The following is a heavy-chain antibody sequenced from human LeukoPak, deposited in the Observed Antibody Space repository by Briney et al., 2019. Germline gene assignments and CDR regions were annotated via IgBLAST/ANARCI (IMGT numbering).Heavy chain of an antibody. D-gene: IGHD6-13*01. CDR1: GGSFSGYY. V-gene: IGHV4-34*01. CDR3: ARHVSDSSSWYPFDY. CDR2: IHYSGST. J-gene: IGHJ4*02. Sequence: PSETLSLTCAVYGGSFSGYYWGWIRQPPGKGLEWIGTIHYSGSTYYNPPLKSRVTISVDTSKNQFSLKLSSVTAADTAVYYCARHVSDSSSWYPFDYWGQGTLVTVSS.